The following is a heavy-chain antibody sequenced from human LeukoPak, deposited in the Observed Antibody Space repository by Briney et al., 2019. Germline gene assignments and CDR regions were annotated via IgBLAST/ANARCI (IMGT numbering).Heavy chain of an antibody. D-gene: IGHD1-14*01. CDR1: GFIFSSYW. V-gene: IGHV3-74*01. CDR2: INTDGSST. CDR3: ARDFMYNLNCAGC. Sequence: PGGSLRLSCAASGFIFSSYWMHWVRHAPGKGLAWVSRINTDGSSTSYADSVKGRFTISRDNAKNTLYLQMNSLRAEDTAVYYCARDFMYNLNCAGCWGQGTLVTVSS. J-gene: IGHJ4*02.